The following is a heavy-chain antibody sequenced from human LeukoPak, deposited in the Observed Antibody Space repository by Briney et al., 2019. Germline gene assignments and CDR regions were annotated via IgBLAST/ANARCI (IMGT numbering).Heavy chain of an antibody. CDR2: IYSSGNT. Sequence: PSETLSLTCTVSGASISSNNYYWGWVRQPPGKGLEWIGNIYSSGNTYYNASLKSRVTISVDTSKNQFSLKLSSVTAADTAVYYCARGRLWNRKDWFDPWGQGTLVTVSS. CDR3: ARGRLWNRKDWFDP. J-gene: IGHJ5*02. CDR1: GASISSNNYY. D-gene: IGHD1-1*01. V-gene: IGHV4-39*07.